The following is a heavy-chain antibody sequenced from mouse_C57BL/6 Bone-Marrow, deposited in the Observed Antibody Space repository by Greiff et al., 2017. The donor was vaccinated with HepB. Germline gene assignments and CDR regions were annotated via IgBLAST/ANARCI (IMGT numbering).Heavy chain of an antibody. J-gene: IGHJ2*01. V-gene: IGHV5-16*01. CDR1: GFTFSDYY. D-gene: IGHD1-1*01. CDR2: INYDGSST. CDR3: ARDRGTTVVGDFDY. Sequence: EVKLVESEGGLVQPGSSMKLSCTASGFTFSDYYMAWVRQVPEKGLEWVANINYDGSSTYYLDSLKSRFIISRDNAKNILYLQMSSLKSEDTATYYCARDRGTTVVGDFDYWGQGTTLTVSS.